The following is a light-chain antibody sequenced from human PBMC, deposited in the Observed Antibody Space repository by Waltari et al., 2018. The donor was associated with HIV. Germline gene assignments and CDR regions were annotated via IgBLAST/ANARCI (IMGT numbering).Light chain of an antibody. CDR2: ATS. J-gene: IGKJ1*01. CDR1: QSVCKY. Sequence: DIQMTQSPSFLSASIGDRVTITCRASQSVCKYLNWYQQKPGKAPKLLIFATSVLHSVVPSRFAGSGAGTDFTLTISSLQPEDIATYYCQQTDVVPRTFGQGTRVEVQ. V-gene: IGKV1-39*01. CDR3: QQTDVVPRT.